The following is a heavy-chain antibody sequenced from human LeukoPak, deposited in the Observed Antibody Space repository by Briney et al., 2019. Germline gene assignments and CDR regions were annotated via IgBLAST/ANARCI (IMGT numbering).Heavy chain of an antibody. V-gene: IGHV3-23*01. CDR3: AKDLGFYYGSPGYFDD. J-gene: IGHJ4*02. D-gene: IGHD3-10*01. Sequence: GGPRRLPCAPPEFRFGSYALTGARLAQGRGREWVAAIDGRVRTNYADSVKGRFTISRDNSKNTLHLQMNSLRAEDTAVYYCAKDLGFYYGSPGYFDDWGQGALSPSPQ. CDR2: IDGRVRT. CDR1: EFRFGSYA.